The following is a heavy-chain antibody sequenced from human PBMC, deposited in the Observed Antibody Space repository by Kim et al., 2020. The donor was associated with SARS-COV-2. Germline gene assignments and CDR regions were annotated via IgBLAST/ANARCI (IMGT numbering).Heavy chain of an antibody. CDR3: ARAGMGDYESGYIY. D-gene: IGHD4-17*01. V-gene: IGHV4-34*01. J-gene: IGHJ4*02. CDR2: INHSGST. Sequence: SETLSLTCAVYGGSFSGYYWSWIRQPPGKGLEWIGEINHSGSTNYNPSLKSRVTISVDTSKNQFSLKLSSVTAADTAVYYCARAGMGDYESGYIYWGQGTLVTVSS. CDR1: GGSFSGYY.